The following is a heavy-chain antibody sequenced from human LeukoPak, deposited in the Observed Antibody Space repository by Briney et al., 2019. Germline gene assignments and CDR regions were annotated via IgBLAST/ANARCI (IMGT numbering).Heavy chain of an antibody. J-gene: IGHJ4*02. D-gene: IGHD5-18*01. CDR2: ISGSDIST. CDR1: GFPLKNYD. V-gene: IGHV3-23*01. Sequence: GGSLRLSCVASGFPLKNYDMSWVRQAPGKGLEWVSSISGSDISTYYADSVKGRFTISRDTSNNTVYLQMNSLRVEDTAVYYCAREKDTAMAGGFDYWGQGTLVTVSS. CDR3: AREKDTAMAGGFDY.